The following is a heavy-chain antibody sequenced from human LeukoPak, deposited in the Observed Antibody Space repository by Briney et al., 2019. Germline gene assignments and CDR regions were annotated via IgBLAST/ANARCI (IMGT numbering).Heavy chain of an antibody. J-gene: IGHJ5*02. CDR2: IYHRSGNP. V-gene: IGHV4-4*02. CDR1: GGSINSDDW. CDR3: AGGGNWRLDP. D-gene: IGHD1-1*01. Sequence: SETLSLTCAVSGGSINSDDWWSWVRQSPGKGLEWIGAIYHRSGNPTYNPSLKSRVTISVDKSKNQFSLNLSSVTAADTAVYFCAGGGNWRLDPWGQGTLVTVSS.